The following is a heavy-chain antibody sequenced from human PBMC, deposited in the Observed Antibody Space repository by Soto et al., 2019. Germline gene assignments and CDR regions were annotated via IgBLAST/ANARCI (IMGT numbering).Heavy chain of an antibody. CDR2: IYHSGST. D-gene: IGHD3-9*01. J-gene: IGHJ4*02. CDR1: GGSISGGGYP. V-gene: IGHV4-30-2*02. CDR3: ARSALRYFDWLSEPFDY. Sequence: ASENLSLPKAVLGGSISGGGYPRSWIRQPPGKGLEWIGYIYHSGSTNYNPSLKSRVTISVDRSKNQFSLMLSSVTAADTAVYYCARSALRYFDWLSEPFDYWGQGTLVTVSS.